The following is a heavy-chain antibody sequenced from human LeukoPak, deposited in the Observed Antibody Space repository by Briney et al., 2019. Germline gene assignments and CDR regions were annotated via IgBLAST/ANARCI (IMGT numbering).Heavy chain of an antibody. Sequence: GGSLRLSCAASGFTFSSYWMSWVRQAPGKGLEWVANIKQDGSEKYYVDSVKGRFTISRDNAKNSLYLQMNSLRAEDTAVYYCARVRDSSSWYRGYYYYMTSGAKGPRSPSP. CDR3: ARVRDSSSWYRGYYYYMTS. J-gene: IGHJ6*03. CDR2: IKQDGSEK. V-gene: IGHV3-7*01. D-gene: IGHD6-13*01. CDR1: GFTFSSYW.